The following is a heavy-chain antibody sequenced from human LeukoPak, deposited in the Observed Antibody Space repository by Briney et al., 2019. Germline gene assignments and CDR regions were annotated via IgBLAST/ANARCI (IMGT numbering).Heavy chain of an antibody. Sequence: PGGSLRLSCTASGFTISSYAMHWVRQPPGKGLEYVSAISSNGGSTYYANSVKGRFTISRDNSKNTLYLQMGSLRAEDMAVYYCARYSSSWYSLDYWGQGTLVTVSS. D-gene: IGHD6-13*01. CDR2: ISSNGGST. CDR1: GFTISSYA. J-gene: IGHJ4*02. V-gene: IGHV3-64*01. CDR3: ARYSSSWYSLDY.